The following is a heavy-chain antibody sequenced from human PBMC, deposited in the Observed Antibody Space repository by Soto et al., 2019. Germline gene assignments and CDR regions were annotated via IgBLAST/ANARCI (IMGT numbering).Heavy chain of an antibody. CDR1: GVSLSNARIG. J-gene: IGHJ4*02. CDR2: IFSNDEK. D-gene: IGHD6-13*01. CDR3: ARTHYSSSWYTFSYFDY. Sequence: QVTLKESGPVLVKPTETLTLTCTVSGVSLSNARIGVSWIRQPPGKALVWLAHIFSNDEKSYSTSLKSRLTISKDTSKSQVVLTMTNMDPVDTATYYCARTHYSSSWYTFSYFDYWGQGTLVTVSS. V-gene: IGHV2-26*01.